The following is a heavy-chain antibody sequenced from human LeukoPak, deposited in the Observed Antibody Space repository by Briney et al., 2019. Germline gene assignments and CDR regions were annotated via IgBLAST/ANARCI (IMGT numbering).Heavy chain of an antibody. D-gene: IGHD3-10*01. CDR2: IYYSGVS. J-gene: IGHJ4*02. Sequence: SETLSLTCTVSGGSIIRSSFWWGWIRQPPGKGLEWIGSIYYSGVSYYNTSLKSRVTISVDTSKNQFSLKLSSVTAADTAVYYCAREDGSGSYSIDYWGQGTLVTVSS. CDR3: AREDGSGSYSIDY. CDR1: GGSIIRSSFW. V-gene: IGHV4-39*07.